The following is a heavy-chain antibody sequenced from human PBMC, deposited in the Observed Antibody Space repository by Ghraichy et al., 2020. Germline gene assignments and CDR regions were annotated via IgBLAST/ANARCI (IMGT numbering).Heavy chain of an antibody. Sequence: LSLTCAASGFTVSSTYMSWVRQAPGKGLQWVSGIYTGGTTYYANSVKGQFTISRDNSRNTLYLQMNSLRAEDTAVYYCARGRRSGNYYYGLDVWGQGTTVTVSS. CDR2: IYTGGTT. CDR1: GFTVSSTY. D-gene: IGHD3-10*01. CDR3: ARGRRSGNYYYGLDV. J-gene: IGHJ6*02. V-gene: IGHV3-53*01.